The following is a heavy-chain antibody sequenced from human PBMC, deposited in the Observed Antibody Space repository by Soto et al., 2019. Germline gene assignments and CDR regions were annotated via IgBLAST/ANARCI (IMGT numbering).Heavy chain of an antibody. CDR1: GYTLTDHY. V-gene: IGHV1-2*02. CDR2: NNPKSGDT. Sequence: ASVKVSCKASGYTLTDHYIHWVLQAPGQGLEWMGWNNPKSGDTKYAQNFQDRVTMTRDTSINTAYMELTRLRSDDTAVYYCARGGGRFNTDYWGQGTQVTAPQ. CDR3: ARGGGRFNTDY. J-gene: IGHJ4*02. D-gene: IGHD1-26*01.